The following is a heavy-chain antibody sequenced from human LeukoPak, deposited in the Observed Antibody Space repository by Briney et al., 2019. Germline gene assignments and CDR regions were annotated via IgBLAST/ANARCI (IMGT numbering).Heavy chain of an antibody. CDR1: GGSFSGYY. CDR2: INHSGST. V-gene: IGHV4-34*01. J-gene: IGHJ6*02. CDR3: ARNSLGYCSSTSCSYGMDV. Sequence: SETLSLTCAVYGGSFSGYYWSWIRQPPGEGLEWIGEINHSGSTNYNPSLKSRVTISVDTSKNQFSLKLSSVTAADTAVYYCARNSLGYCSSTSCSYGMDVWGQGTTVTVSS. D-gene: IGHD2-2*01.